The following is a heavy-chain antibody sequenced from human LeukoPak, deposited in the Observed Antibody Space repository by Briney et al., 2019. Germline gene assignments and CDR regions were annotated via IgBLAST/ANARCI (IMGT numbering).Heavy chain of an antibody. CDR3: AKDRSSSWAFDY. V-gene: IGHV3-30*18. J-gene: IGHJ4*02. D-gene: IGHD6-13*01. CDR1: GFTFSSNG. CDR2: ISYDGSKK. Sequence: GRSLRLSCAASGFTFSSNGMHWVRQAPGKGLEWVAVISYDGSKKYYVDSVKGRFTVSRDDSKNTLYLQMNSLRAEDTAVYYCAKDRSSSWAFDYWGQGTLVTVSS.